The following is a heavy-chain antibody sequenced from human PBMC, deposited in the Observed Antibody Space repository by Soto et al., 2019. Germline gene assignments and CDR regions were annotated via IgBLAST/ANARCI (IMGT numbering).Heavy chain of an antibody. D-gene: IGHD3-22*01. J-gene: IGHJ4*02. CDR1: GFPFTSCL. Sequence: PGGSLRLSCAASGFPFTSCLFHWVRQVPGEGLMWVSCINSDGSFTSYADSVKGRFTISRDNAKNTLFLQMNSLRAEDTAIYYCASGQYDSSGYYSPFLYWGQGSPVTVSS. CDR3: ASGQYDSSGYYSPFLY. CDR2: INSDGSFT. V-gene: IGHV3-74*01.